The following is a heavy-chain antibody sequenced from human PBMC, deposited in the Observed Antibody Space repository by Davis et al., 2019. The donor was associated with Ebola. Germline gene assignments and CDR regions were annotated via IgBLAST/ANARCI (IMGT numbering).Heavy chain of an antibody. CDR1: GSTVSSNY. CDR3: ARSGLSFGVVKYHYGMDV. V-gene: IGHV3-53*01. CDR2: IYSGGST. Sequence: GGSLRLSCAASGSTVSSNYMSWVRQAPGKGLEWASVIYSGGSTYYADSVKGRFTVSRDNSKKTMYLQMNSLRAEDTAVYYCARSGLSFGVVKYHYGMDVWGKGTTVTVSS. D-gene: IGHD3-3*01. J-gene: IGHJ6*04.